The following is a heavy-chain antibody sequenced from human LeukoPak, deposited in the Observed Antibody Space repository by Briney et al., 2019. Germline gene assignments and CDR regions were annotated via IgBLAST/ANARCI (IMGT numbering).Heavy chain of an antibody. D-gene: IGHD3-10*01. V-gene: IGHV4-59*01. CDR2: IYYSGST. CDR3: ARGGYYGSGNDFRFDP. J-gene: IGHJ5*02. Sequence: SETLSLTCTVSGGSISSFYWSWIRQPPGKGLEWIGYIYYSGSTNYKPSLKSRVTISVDTSKNQFSLKLNSVTAADTAVYYCARGGYYGSGNDFRFDPWGQGTLVTVSS. CDR1: GGSISSFY.